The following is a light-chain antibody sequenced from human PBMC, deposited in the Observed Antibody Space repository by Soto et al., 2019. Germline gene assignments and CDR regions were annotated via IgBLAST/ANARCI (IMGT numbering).Light chain of an antibody. CDR1: RSNIGNNA. V-gene: IGLV1-44*01. J-gene: IGLJ3*02. Sequence: QSVLTQPPSASGTPGQRVTISCSGSRSNIGNNAVSWYQHFPGTAPKLLIINNNQRPSGVLDRFSGSKSGTSASLAISGLQSEDEADYYCATWDDSLNARGVFGGGTKLTVL. CDR2: NNN. CDR3: ATWDDSLNARGV.